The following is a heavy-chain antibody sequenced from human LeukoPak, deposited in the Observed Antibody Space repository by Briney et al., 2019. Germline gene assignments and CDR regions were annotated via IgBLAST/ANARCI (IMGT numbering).Heavy chain of an antibody. CDR1: GYTLTELS. Sequence: ASVKVSCKVSGYTLTELSMHWMRQAPGKGLEWMGGFDPEDGETIYAQKFQGRVTMTEDTSTDTAYMELSSLRSEDTAVYYCATDVPNCSSTSCYLSRYYYYGMDVWGQGTTVTVSS. J-gene: IGHJ6*02. V-gene: IGHV1-24*01. CDR3: ATDVPNCSSTSCYLSRYYYYGMDV. D-gene: IGHD2-2*01. CDR2: FDPEDGET.